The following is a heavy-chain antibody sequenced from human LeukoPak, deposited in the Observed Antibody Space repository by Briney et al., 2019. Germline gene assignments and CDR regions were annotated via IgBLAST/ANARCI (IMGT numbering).Heavy chain of an antibody. CDR2: INPNSGGT. CDR1: KYTFTDYY. D-gene: IGHD1-26*01. Sequence: ASVKVSCKASKYTFTDYYMHWVRQAPGQGLEWMGWINPNSGGTNYAQKFQGRVAMTRDTSISTAYMELSSLRSDDTAVYYCARDGATVGWWYYFDYWGQGTLVTVSS. CDR3: ARDGATVGWWYYFDY. J-gene: IGHJ4*02. V-gene: IGHV1-2*02.